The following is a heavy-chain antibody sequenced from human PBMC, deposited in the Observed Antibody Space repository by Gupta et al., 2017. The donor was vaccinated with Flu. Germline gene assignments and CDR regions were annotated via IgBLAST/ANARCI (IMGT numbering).Heavy chain of an antibody. CDR2: IYYSGST. Sequence: QLQLQESGPGLVKPSETLSLTCTVSGGSISSSSYYWGWIRQPPGKGLEWIGSIYYSGSTYYNPSLKSRVTISVDTSKNQFSLKLSSVTAADTAVYYCARHGKDSSGYYEPYFDYWGQGTLVTVSS. CDR1: GGSISSSSYY. D-gene: IGHD3-22*01. CDR3: ARHGKDSSGYYEPYFDY. J-gene: IGHJ4*02. V-gene: IGHV4-39*01.